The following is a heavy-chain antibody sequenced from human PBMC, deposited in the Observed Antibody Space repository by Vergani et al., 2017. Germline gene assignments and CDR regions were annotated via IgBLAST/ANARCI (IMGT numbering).Heavy chain of an antibody. J-gene: IGHJ5*02. CDR2: IYHSGST. CDR3: ARTTIFGVLRWFDP. D-gene: IGHD3-3*01. CDR1: GYSISSGYY. Sequence: QVQLQESGPGLVKPSETLSLTCAVSGYSISSGYYWGWIRQPPGKGLEWIGSIYHSGSTYYNPSLKRRVTISVDTSKNQFSLKLSSVTAADTAVYYCARTTIFGVLRWFDPWGQGTLVTVSS. V-gene: IGHV4-38-2*01.